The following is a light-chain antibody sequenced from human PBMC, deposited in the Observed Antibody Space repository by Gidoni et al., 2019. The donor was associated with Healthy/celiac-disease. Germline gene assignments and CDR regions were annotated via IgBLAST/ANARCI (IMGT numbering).Light chain of an antibody. CDR3: QQYNKWPPGT. V-gene: IGKV3-15*01. J-gene: IGKJ1*01. CDR2: GAS. CDR1: QSVSSH. Sequence: ATLSSRASQSVSSHLAWYQQKPGQAPRLLIYGASTRATGIPARCSGRGSGTEFTLTISSLQSEDFAVYYCQQYNKWPPGTFGQGTKVEIK.